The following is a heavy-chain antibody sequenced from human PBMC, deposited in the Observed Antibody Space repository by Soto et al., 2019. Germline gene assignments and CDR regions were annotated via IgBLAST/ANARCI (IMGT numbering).Heavy chain of an antibody. CDR2: IFYSGST. CDR1: RGSISSGDYY. V-gene: IGHV4-30-4*01. J-gene: IGHJ4*02. D-gene: IGHD3-10*01. Sequence: PSETLSLTCTVSRGSISSGDYYWSWLRQPPGKGLEWIGYIFYSGSTYYNPSLKSRVTISVDTSKNQFSLKLSSVTAADTAVYYCARGRFGEIHDYWGQGTLVTVSS. CDR3: ARGRFGEIHDY.